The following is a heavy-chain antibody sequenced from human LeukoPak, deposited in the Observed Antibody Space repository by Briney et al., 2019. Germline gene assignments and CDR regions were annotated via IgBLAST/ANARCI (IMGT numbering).Heavy chain of an antibody. D-gene: IGHD4-17*01. CDR3: AQHDYGDPGDRYYMDV. CDR1: GYTFSDYS. CDR2: IIPIFGTA. Sequence: GASVKVSCKASGYTFSDYSVYWIRQAPGQGLEWMGGIIPIFGTANYAQKFQGRVTITADKSTSTAYMELSSLRSEDTAVYYCAQHDYGDPGDRYYMDVWGKGTTVTVSS. V-gene: IGHV1-69*06. J-gene: IGHJ6*03.